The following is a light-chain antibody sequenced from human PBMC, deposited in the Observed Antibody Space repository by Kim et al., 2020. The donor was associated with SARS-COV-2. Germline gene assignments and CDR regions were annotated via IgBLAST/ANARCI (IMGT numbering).Light chain of an antibody. Sequence: SYELTQPPSVSVSPGQTASITCSGDKLGDKYAYWYQQKPGQSPVLVIYQDTKRPSGIPERFSGSNSGNTATLTISGTQAMDEADYYCQAWDSSTVVFGGGTQLTVL. J-gene: IGLJ2*01. CDR1: KLGDKY. V-gene: IGLV3-1*01. CDR2: QDT. CDR3: QAWDSSTVV.